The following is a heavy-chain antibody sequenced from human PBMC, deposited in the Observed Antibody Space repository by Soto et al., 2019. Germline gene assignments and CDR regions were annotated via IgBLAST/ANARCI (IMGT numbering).Heavy chain of an antibody. CDR1: GFTFTRYS. J-gene: IGHJ4*02. CDR2: ISSTTNYI. Sequence: GGSLRLSCAASGFTFTRYSMNWVRQAPGKGLEWVSSISSTTNYIYYGDSMKGRFTISRDNAKNSLYLEMNSPRAEDTAVYYCARESEDLTSNFDYWGQGTLVTVSS. CDR3: ARESEDLTSNFDY. V-gene: IGHV3-21*06.